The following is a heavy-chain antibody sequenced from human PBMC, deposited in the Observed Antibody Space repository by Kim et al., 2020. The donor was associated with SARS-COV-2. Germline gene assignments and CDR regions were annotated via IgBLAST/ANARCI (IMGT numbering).Heavy chain of an antibody. CDR2: ISGSGGST. CDR1: GFTFSSYA. D-gene: IGHD3-10*01. Sequence: GGSLRLSCAASGFTFSSYAMSWVRQAPGKGLEWVSAISGSGGSTYYADSVKGRFTISRDNSKNTLYLQMNSLRAEDTAVYYCAKEEGKLIWFGELLSPPNYFDYWGQGTLVTVSS. CDR3: AKEEGKLIWFGELLSPPNYFDY. V-gene: IGHV3-23*01. J-gene: IGHJ4*02.